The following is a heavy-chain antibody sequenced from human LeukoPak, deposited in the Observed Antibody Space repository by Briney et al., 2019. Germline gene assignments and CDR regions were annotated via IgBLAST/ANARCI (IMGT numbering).Heavy chain of an antibody. Sequence: PSETLSLTCTVSGVINSGHWSWIRQPPGKGLEWIGYDFWSGTSKYNPSLRSRATISVDTSKNRFFLTLTSVTAADTAVYYCARGGGGYNYFDSWGQGILVTVSS. CDR1: GVINSGH. CDR2: DFWSGTS. V-gene: IGHV4-59*01. J-gene: IGHJ4*02. D-gene: IGHD5-24*01. CDR3: ARGGGGYNYFDS.